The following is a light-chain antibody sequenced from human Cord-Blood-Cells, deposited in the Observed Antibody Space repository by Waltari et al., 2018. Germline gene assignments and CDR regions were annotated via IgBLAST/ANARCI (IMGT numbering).Light chain of an antibody. J-gene: IGLJ3*02. CDR2: DVS. CDR3: SSYTSSSTNWV. Sequence: QSALTQPASVSGSPGQSIPISCPGNSSDAGGYNFVPWYQQHPGKAPKLMIYDVSNRPSGVSNRFSGSKSGNTASLTISGLQAEDEADYYCSSYTSSSTNWVFGGGTKLTVL. V-gene: IGLV2-14*01. CDR1: SSDAGGYNF.